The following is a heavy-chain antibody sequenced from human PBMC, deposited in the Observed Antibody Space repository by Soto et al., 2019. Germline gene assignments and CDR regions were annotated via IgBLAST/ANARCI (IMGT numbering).Heavy chain of an antibody. D-gene: IGHD2-2*02. CDR1: GGSFSGYY. Sequence: SETLSLTCAVYGGSFSGYYWSWIRQPPGKGLEWIGEINHSGSTNYSPSLKSRVTISVDTSKNQFSLKLSSVTAADTAVYYCARGWCSSTSCYTPYYFDYWGQGTLVTVSS. CDR2: INHSGST. V-gene: IGHV4-34*01. J-gene: IGHJ4*02. CDR3: ARGWCSSTSCYTPYYFDY.